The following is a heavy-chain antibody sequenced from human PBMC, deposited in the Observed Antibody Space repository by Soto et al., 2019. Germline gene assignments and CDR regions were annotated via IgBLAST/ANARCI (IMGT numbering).Heavy chain of an antibody. D-gene: IGHD1-1*01. CDR1: GYSFTSFY. V-gene: IGHV1-46*03. CDR3: ASGTGPTT. CDR2: INPSGGTT. Sequence: QVQLVQSGAEVRKPGASVKVSCTTSGYSFTSFYIHWVRQAPGQGLEWMGIINPSGGTTTYAEKCRGRVTMTTDTSTSTVSMELSSLRYDDTAVYYCASGTGPTTWGQGTMVTVSS. J-gene: IGHJ3*01.